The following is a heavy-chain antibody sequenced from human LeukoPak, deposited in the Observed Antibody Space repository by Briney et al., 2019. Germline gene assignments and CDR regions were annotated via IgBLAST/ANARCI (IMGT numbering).Heavy chain of an antibody. CDR2: INPSGDST. J-gene: IGHJ4*02. Sequence: ASVKVSCKASGYTFTINLIHWVRPAPGQGLERMGVINPSGDSTTYAQNFQGRVTMTRDTSTSTVYMELRSLRSEDTAIYYCAKLATSDTGETYWGQGTLVTVSS. CDR3: AKLATSDTGETY. V-gene: IGHV1-46*01. CDR1: GYTFTINL. D-gene: IGHD3-16*01.